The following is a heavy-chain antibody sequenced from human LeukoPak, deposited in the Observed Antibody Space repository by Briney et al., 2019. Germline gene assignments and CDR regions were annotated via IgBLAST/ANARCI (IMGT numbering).Heavy chain of an antibody. Sequence: ASVKVSCKASGYTFTGYYMHWVRQAPGQGLEWMGWMNPNSGNTGYAQKFQGRVTMTRNTSISTAYMELSSLRSEDTAVYYCARGIQLWRFDYWGQGTLVTVSS. CDR2: MNPNSGNT. CDR3: ARGIQLWRFDY. V-gene: IGHV1-8*01. J-gene: IGHJ4*02. CDR1: GYTFTGYY. D-gene: IGHD5-18*01.